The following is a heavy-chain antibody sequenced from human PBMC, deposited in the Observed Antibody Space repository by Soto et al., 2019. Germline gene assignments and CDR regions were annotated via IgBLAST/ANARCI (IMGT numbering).Heavy chain of an antibody. V-gene: IGHV1-69*13. D-gene: IGHD3-22*01. Sequence: SVKVSCKASGGTFSSYAISWVRQAPGQGLEWMGGIIPIFGTANYAQKFQGRVTITADESASTAYMELSSLRSEDTAVYYCATMGKYYYDSSGSLATVDYWGQGTLVTVSS. CDR1: GGTFSSYA. CDR3: ATMGKYYYDSSGSLATVDY. CDR2: IIPIFGTA. J-gene: IGHJ4*02.